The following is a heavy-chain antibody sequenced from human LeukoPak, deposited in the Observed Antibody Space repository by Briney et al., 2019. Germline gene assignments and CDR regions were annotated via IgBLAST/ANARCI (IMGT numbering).Heavy chain of an antibody. J-gene: IGHJ6*03. Sequence: PGGSLRLSCAASGFTFSDYYMSWIRQAPGKGLEWVSYISSSGSTIYYADSVKGRFTISRDNAKNSLYLQMNSLRAEDTAVYYCARVKGGSGSYYNVGYYYYYMDVWGKGTTVTVSS. D-gene: IGHD3-10*01. CDR3: ARVKGGSGSYYNVGYYYYYMDV. CDR1: GFTFSDYY. V-gene: IGHV3-11*04. CDR2: ISSSGSTI.